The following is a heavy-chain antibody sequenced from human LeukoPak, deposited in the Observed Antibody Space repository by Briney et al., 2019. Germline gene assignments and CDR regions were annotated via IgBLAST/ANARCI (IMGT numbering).Heavy chain of an antibody. D-gene: IGHD3-22*01. J-gene: IGHJ4*02. CDR1: GGTFSSYA. CDR3: ARAEDHDSSGYPMGY. V-gene: IGHV1-69*04. Sequence: ASVKVSCKASGGTFSSYAISWVRQAPGQGLEWMGRIIPILGIANYAQKFQGRVTITADKSTSTAYMELSSLRSEDTAVYYCARAEDHDSSGYPMGYWGQGTLATVSS. CDR2: IIPILGIA.